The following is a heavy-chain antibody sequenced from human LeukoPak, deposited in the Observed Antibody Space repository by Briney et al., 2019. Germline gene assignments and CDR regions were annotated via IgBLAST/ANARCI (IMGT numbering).Heavy chain of an antibody. Sequence: SETLSLTCAVYGGSFSGYYWSWIRQPPGKGLEWIGEINHSGSTNYNPSLKSRVTISVDTSKNQFSPKLSSVTAADTAVYYCASGAADYYDSSGYARDYFDYWDQGTLVTVSS. CDR3: ASGAADYYDSSGYARDYFDY. V-gene: IGHV4-34*01. J-gene: IGHJ4*02. CDR1: GGSFSGYY. CDR2: INHSGST. D-gene: IGHD3-22*01.